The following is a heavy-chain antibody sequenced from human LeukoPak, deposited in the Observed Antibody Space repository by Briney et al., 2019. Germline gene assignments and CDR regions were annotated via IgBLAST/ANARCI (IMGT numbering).Heavy chain of an antibody. CDR1: GYTFTSDD. D-gene: IGHD2-21*02. CDR3: ARGQYCGGDCYSAPDY. CDR2: MNANSGNT. Sequence: GASVKVSCKASGYTFTSDDINWVRQATGQGLEWMGWMNANSGNTGYAQKFQGRVTMTRNTSISTAYMELSSLRSEDTAMYYCARGQYCGGDCYSAPDYWGQGTLVTVSS. V-gene: IGHV1-8*01. J-gene: IGHJ4*02.